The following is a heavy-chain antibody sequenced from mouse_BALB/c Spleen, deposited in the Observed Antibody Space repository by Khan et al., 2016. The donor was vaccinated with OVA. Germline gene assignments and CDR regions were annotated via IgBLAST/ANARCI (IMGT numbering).Heavy chain of an antibody. CDR2: ISSGGDYT. D-gene: IGHD4-1*01. CDR3: ADHLTGSCAY. CDR1: GFTFSSSS. J-gene: IGHJ3*01. V-gene: IGHV5-6*01. Sequence: VELVQSGGDLVKPGGSLKLSCAASGFTFSSSSMSWVRQTPDKRLEWVASISSGGDYTYYPDSVQGRFTISRDNAKNTLYLQMSDLQSEDTAMYYCADHLTGSCAYGGQGTLVTVSA.